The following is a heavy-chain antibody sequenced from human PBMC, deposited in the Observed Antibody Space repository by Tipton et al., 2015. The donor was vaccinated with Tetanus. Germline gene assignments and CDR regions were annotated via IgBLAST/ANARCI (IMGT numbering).Heavy chain of an antibody. V-gene: IGHV4-59*01. Sequence: TLSLTCTVSGGSISTYHWNWIRQFPGKGLEWIGYIDYFGTTKYNPSLKGRVAMSVDTSKNQLSLKLSSVTSADTAVYYCAEGRRFCSSNSCHEYYFDSWGRGTLVTVSS. D-gene: IGHD2-2*01. J-gene: IGHJ4*02. CDR3: AEGRRFCSSNSCHEYYFDS. CDR1: GGSISTYH. CDR2: IDYFGTT.